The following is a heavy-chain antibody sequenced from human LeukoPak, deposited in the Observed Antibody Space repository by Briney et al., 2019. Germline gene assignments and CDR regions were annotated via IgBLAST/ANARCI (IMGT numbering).Heavy chain of an antibody. CDR2: INHSGST. CDR1: GGAFSGYY. J-gene: IGHJ5*02. Sequence: SETLSLTCAVYGGAFSGYYWSWIRQPPGEGLEWIGEINHSGSTNYNPSLKSRVTISVDTSKNQFSLKLSSVTAADTAVYYCAITTGGWYPDPWGQGTLVTVSS. CDR3: AITTGGWYPDP. V-gene: IGHV4-34*01. D-gene: IGHD6-19*01.